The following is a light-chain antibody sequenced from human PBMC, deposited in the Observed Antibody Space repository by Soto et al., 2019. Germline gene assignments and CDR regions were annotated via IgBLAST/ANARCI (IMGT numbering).Light chain of an antibody. V-gene: IGKV3-20*01. CDR3: QQYGTSPQT. CDR2: GAS. J-gene: IGKJ1*01. Sequence: IVLTQSPGTLSLSPGERATLSCRASQSVGSSYLAWYQQKPGQAPRLLIYGASTRATGIPGRFSGSGSGTDFTLTISRLEPEDFAVYYCQQYGTSPQTCGQGTKGDIK. CDR1: QSVGSSY.